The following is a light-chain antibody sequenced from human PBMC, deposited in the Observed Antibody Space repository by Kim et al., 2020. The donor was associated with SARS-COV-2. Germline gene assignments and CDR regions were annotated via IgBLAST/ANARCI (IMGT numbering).Light chain of an antibody. CDR3: SAWDSSISAWV. CDR2: RSN. V-gene: IGLV10-54*01. J-gene: IGLJ3*02. CDR1: SSNVGNEG. Sequence: QTATVTCTGNSSNVGNEGAAWRRQQQGHAQKLRSDRSNNRPSGIADRLSASRSGNTAYLTITGLQPEDEADYYCSAWDSSISAWVFGGGTQLTVL.